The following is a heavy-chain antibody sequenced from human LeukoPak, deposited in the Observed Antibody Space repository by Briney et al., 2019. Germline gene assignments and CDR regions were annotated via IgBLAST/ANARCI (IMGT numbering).Heavy chain of an antibody. J-gene: IGHJ3*02. Sequence: GGSLRLSCAASGFTFSSYAMSWVRQAPGKGLEWVSAISGSGGSTYYADSVKGRFTISRDNSKNTLYLQMNSLRAEDTAVYYCAKVLRRYDSSGYSLRDDAFDIWGQGTMVTVSS. V-gene: IGHV3-23*01. CDR3: AKVLRRYDSSGYSLRDDAFDI. D-gene: IGHD3-22*01. CDR2: ISGSGGST. CDR1: GFTFSSYA.